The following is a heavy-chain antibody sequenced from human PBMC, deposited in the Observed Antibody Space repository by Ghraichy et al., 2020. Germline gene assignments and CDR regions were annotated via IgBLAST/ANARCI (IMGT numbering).Heavy chain of an antibody. CDR3: ARGRGVGDY. J-gene: IGHJ4*02. CDR1: GGSISSYY. D-gene: IGHD3-10*01. CDR2: IYYSGST. Sequence: ETLSLTCTVSGGSISSYYWSWIRQPPGKGLEWIGYIYYSGSTNYNPSLKSRVTISVDTSKNQYSLKLSSVTAADTAVYYCARGRGVGDYWGQGTLVTVSS. V-gene: IGHV4-59*01.